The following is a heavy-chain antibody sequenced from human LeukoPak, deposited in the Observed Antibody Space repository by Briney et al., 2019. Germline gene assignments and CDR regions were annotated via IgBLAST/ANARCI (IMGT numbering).Heavy chain of an antibody. Sequence: PGGSLRLSCAASGFTFSNHAMSWVRQAPGKGLEWVSTFSDSGGSTDYADSVKGRFTISRDNSENTLYLQMNSLRAEDTAVYYCARDLSGGKLRYFDWLPPDYWGQGTLVTVSS. CDR1: GFTFSNHA. D-gene: IGHD3-9*01. J-gene: IGHJ4*02. CDR3: ARDLSGGKLRYFDWLPPDY. V-gene: IGHV3-23*01. CDR2: FSDSGGST.